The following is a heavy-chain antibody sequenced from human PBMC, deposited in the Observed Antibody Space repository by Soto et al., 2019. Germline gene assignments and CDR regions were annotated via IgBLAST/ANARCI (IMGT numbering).Heavy chain of an antibody. Sequence: GGSLRLSCAASGFTFSSYAMSWVRQAPGKGLERVSAISGSGGSTYYADSVKGRFTISRDNSKNTLYLQMNSLRAEDTAVYYCAKGTDILTGYYGMDVWGQGTTVTVSS. D-gene: IGHD3-9*01. CDR1: GFTFSSYA. J-gene: IGHJ6*02. V-gene: IGHV3-23*01. CDR3: AKGTDILTGYYGMDV. CDR2: ISGSGGST.